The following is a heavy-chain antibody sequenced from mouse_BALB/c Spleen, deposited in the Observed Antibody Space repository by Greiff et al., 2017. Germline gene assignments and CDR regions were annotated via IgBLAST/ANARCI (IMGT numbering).Heavy chain of an antibody. Sequence: EVMLVESGGGLVQPGGSRKLSCAASGFTFSSFGMHWVRQAPEKGLEWVAYISSGSSTIYYADTVKGRFTISRDNPKNTLFLQMTSLRSEDTAMYYCARAEVRPYFDYWGQGTTLTVSS. CDR3: ARAEVRPYFDY. D-gene: IGHD2-14*01. CDR2: ISSGSSTI. J-gene: IGHJ2*01. V-gene: IGHV5-17*02. CDR1: GFTFSSFG.